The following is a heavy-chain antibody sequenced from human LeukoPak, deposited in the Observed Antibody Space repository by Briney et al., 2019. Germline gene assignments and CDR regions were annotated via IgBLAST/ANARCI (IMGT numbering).Heavy chain of an antibody. V-gene: IGHV5-51*01. CDR1: GSIFTSYW. J-gene: IGHJ3*01. CDR2: IYPGDSDT. Sequence: GASLQISCKGSGSIFTSYWIGCVRPLPGKGLEWMGIIYPGDSDTRYSPSFQGQVTISADKAISTAYLQWSSLKASDTAMYYCARRRRRYCSGGSCYWSAFDFWGQGTMVTVSS. CDR3: ARRRRRYCSGGSCYWSAFDF. D-gene: IGHD2-15*01.